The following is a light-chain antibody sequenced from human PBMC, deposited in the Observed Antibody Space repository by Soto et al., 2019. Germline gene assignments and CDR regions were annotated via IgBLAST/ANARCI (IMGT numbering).Light chain of an antibody. V-gene: IGKV1-5*01. J-gene: IGKJ5*01. CDR3: QQYHSYSPT. CDR1: QSISSW. Sequence: DIQMTQSPSTLSASVGDRVTITCRASQSISSWLAWYQQKPGKAPKFLIFDASSLESGVPSRFSGRGSGTEFTLTISSLQTDDFATYYCQQYHSYSPTFGQGTRLEIK. CDR2: DAS.